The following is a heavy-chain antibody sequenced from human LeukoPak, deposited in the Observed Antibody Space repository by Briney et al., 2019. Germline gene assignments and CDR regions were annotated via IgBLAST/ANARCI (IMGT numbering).Heavy chain of an antibody. J-gene: IGHJ4*02. V-gene: IGHV5-51*01. D-gene: IGHD3-10*01. CDR1: GYSFTSYW. CDR3: ARFMVRGVIITPFDY. Sequence: GESLQISCKGSGYSFTSYWIGWVRQMPGKGLEWMGIIYPGDSDTRYSPSFQGQVTISADKSISTAYLQWSSLKASDTAMYYCARFMVRGVIITPFDYWGQGTLVTVPS. CDR2: IYPGDSDT.